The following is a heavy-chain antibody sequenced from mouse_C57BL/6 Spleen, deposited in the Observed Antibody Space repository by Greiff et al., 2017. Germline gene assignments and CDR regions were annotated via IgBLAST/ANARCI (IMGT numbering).Heavy chain of an antibody. J-gene: IGHJ3*01. D-gene: IGHD2-1*01. Sequence: EVMLVESGGGLVKPGWSLKLSCAASGFTFSDYGMHWVRQAPEKGLEWVAYISSGSSTSYYADTVKGLFTISRDNAKNTLFLQMTSLRSEVTAMYYCAEGNYEGCAYWGQGTLVTVSA. CDR2: ISSGSSTS. V-gene: IGHV5-17*01. CDR1: GFTFSDYG. CDR3: AEGNYEGCAY.